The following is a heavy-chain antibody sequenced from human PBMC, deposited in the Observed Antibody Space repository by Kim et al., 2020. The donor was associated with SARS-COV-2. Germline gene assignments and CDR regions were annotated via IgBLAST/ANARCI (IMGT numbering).Heavy chain of an antibody. J-gene: IGHJ4*02. V-gene: IGHV3-21*01. CDR1: GFTFSSYS. CDR3: ASRGYYDSSGYRLFDY. Sequence: GGSLRLSCAASGFTFSSYSMNWVRQAPGKGLEWVSSISSSSSYIYYADSVKGRFTISRDNAKNSLYLQMNRLRAEDTAVYYCASRGYYDSSGYRLFDYWGQGTLVTVSS. CDR2: ISSSSSYI. D-gene: IGHD3-22*01.